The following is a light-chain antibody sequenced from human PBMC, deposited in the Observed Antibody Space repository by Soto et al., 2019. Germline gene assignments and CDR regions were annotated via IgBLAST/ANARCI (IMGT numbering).Light chain of an antibody. V-gene: IGKV3-20*01. Sequence: EVVLTQSPGTLSLSPGERATLSCRASQNVYINSLAWYQQKPGQPPRLLIYGASTRAAAIPGRFSGSGSGADFALSIDGLEPEDFAIYYCQQYGDSPLTFGPGTRVD. CDR2: GAS. CDR1: QNVYINS. J-gene: IGKJ3*01. CDR3: QQYGDSPLT.